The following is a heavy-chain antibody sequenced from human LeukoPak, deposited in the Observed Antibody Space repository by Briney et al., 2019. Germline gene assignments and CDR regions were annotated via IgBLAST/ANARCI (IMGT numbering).Heavy chain of an antibody. V-gene: IGHV4-61*02. CDR1: GGSISSGSYY. D-gene: IGHD3-16*01. J-gene: IGHJ4*02. CDR2: IYTSGST. CDR3: ASGEYYDYVWGSHEQRY. Sequence: PSETLSLTCTVSGGSISSGSYYWSWIRQPAGKGLEWIGRIYTSGSTNYNPSLKSRVTISVDTSKNQFSLKLSSVTAADTAVYYCASGEYYDYVWGSHEQRYWGQGTLVTVSS.